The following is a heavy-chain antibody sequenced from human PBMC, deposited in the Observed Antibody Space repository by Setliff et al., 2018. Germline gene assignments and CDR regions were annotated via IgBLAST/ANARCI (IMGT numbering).Heavy chain of an antibody. J-gene: IGHJ4*02. D-gene: IGHD1-26*01. V-gene: IGHV4-61*02. CDR2: IYASGST. CDR1: GGSISSVSDY. Sequence: SETLSLTCTVSGGSISSVSDYWSWIRQSAGKGLEWIGRIYASGSTEYNPSLGSRVTISVDTSRNQFSLQLSSVTSADTAIYYCTKGRVGLAARAGYWGQGTLVTVSS. CDR3: TKGRVGLAARAGY.